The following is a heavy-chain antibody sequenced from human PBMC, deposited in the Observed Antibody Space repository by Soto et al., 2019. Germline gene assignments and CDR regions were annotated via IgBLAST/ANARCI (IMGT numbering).Heavy chain of an antibody. Sequence: QVQLVQSGAGMKKPGASVKVSGKASGYTFPSYDITWVRQAPGQGLEWMGWITAYNGNTNYAERFQGRVTMTTDTSTSTAYMELRNLRSDDTAVYYCARHLMVGLRSANWFDPWGQGTLVSVSS. CDR1: GYTFPSYD. V-gene: IGHV1-18*01. CDR2: ITAYNGNT. CDR3: ARHLMVGLRSANWFDP. J-gene: IGHJ5*02. D-gene: IGHD2-15*01.